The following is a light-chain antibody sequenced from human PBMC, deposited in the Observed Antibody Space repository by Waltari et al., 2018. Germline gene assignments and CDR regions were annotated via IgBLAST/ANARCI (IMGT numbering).Light chain of an antibody. Sequence: DVVMTQSPLSLTVTPGEPASISCRSSGSLLNTNGYHYLDWYLQKSGQSPQLLIYLGSNRASGVPYRFSASASGTDFTLKISRVEADDVGTYYCMQARDRRTFGQGTKLEIK. CDR3: MQARDRRT. J-gene: IGKJ2*02. CDR1: GSLLNTNGYHY. V-gene: IGKV2-28*01. CDR2: LGS.